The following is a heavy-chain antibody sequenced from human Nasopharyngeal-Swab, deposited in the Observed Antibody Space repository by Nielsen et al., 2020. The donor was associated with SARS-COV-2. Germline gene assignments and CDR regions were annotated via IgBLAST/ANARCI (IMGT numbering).Heavy chain of an antibody. Sequence: SLKISCAASGFTFDDYAMHWVRQAPGKGLEWVSGISWNSGSIGYADSVKGRFTISRDNAKNSLYLQMNSLRAEDTALYYCAKMNPYYYDMDVWGQGTTVTVSS. CDR2: ISWNSGSI. CDR3: AKMNPYYYDMDV. V-gene: IGHV3-9*01. J-gene: IGHJ6*02. CDR1: GFTFDDYA.